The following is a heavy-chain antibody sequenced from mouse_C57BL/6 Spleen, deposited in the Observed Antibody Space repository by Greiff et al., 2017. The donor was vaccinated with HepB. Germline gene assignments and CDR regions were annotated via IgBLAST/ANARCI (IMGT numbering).Heavy chain of an antibody. J-gene: IGHJ3*01. CDR3: ARLNVASSGYEFAY. CDR2: IDPSDSYT. Sequence: VQLQQPGAELVKPGASVKLSCKASGYTFTSYWMQWVKQRPGQGLEWIGEIDPSDSYTNYNQKFKGKATLTVDTSSSTAYMQLSSLTSEDSAVYYCARLNVASSGYEFAYWGQGTLVTVSA. D-gene: IGHD3-2*02. CDR1: GYTFTSYW. V-gene: IGHV1-50*01.